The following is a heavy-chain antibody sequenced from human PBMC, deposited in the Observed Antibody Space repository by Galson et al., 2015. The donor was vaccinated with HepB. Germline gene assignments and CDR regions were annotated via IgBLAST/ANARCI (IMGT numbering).Heavy chain of an antibody. D-gene: IGHD4-23*01. CDR1: GFTFRNYA. J-gene: IGHJ4*02. CDR3: SKRDGANSGAFDY. Sequence: SLRLSCAASGFTFRNYAMNWVRQAPGKGLEWVSAVSGGGTTYYADSVKGRFTISRDNSNNTLYLQMNGLRSEDTAVYYCSKRDGANSGAFDYWGQGTLVTVSS. CDR2: VSGGGTT. V-gene: IGHV3-23*01.